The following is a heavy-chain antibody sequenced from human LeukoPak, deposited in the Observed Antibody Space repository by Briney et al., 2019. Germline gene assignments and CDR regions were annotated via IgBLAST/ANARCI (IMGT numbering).Heavy chain of an antibody. V-gene: IGHV1-2*02. CDR1: GGTFSSYA. CDR2: IIPNSGGT. Sequence: ASVKVSCKASGGTFSSYAISWVRQAPGQGLEWMGGIIPNSGGTNYAQKFQGRVTMTRDTSISTAYMELSRLRSDDTAVYYCARAAGYCSGGSCYSDYFDYWGQGTLVTVSS. J-gene: IGHJ4*02. CDR3: ARAAGYCSGGSCYSDYFDY. D-gene: IGHD2-15*01.